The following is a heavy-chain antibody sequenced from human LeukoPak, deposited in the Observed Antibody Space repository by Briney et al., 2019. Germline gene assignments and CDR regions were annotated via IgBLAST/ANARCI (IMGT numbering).Heavy chain of an antibody. J-gene: IGHJ6*02. CDR2: IYYSGST. CDR1: GGSISSYY. V-gene: IGHV4-59*01. CDR3: AREAAYSSGWYNGMDV. Sequence: SETLSLTCTVSGGSISSYYWSWIRQPPGKGLEWIGYIYYSGSTNYNPSLKSRVTISVDTSKNQFSLKLTSVTAADTAVYYCAREAAYSSGWYNGMDVWGQGTLVTVSS. D-gene: IGHD6-19*01.